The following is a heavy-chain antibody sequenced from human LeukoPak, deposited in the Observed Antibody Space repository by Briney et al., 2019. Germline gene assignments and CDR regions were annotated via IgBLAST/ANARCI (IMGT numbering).Heavy chain of an antibody. J-gene: IGHJ5*02. CDR2: MCGSAGCT. CDR1: GFTFEIYA. D-gene: IGHD3-10*02. Sequence: QSGGSLRLSCAASGFTFEIYAMSWVRLAPGKGLQWVASMCGSAGCTFYADSVKGRFTISRDNSKNTLYLQMNGLRAEDTAIYYCVRDRPNYHESNGHYYNRDGDHWGQGTLVTVSS. CDR3: VRDRPNYHESNGHYYNRDGDH. V-gene: IGHV3-23*01.